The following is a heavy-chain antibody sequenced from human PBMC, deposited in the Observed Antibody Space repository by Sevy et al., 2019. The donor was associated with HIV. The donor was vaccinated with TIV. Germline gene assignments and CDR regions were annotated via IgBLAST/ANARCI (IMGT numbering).Heavy chain of an antibody. CDR1: GYTFIDYY. V-gene: IGHV1-2*06. CDR2: INPLTGAT. CDR3: AANDH. J-gene: IGHJ4*02. Sequence: ASVKVSCKTSGYTFIDYYLHWSRQAPGQGLEWMGRINPLTGATNFVQSFQGRVAVTRDTSISTAYMELSGLRSDDTAVYYCAANDHWGQRTLVTVSS.